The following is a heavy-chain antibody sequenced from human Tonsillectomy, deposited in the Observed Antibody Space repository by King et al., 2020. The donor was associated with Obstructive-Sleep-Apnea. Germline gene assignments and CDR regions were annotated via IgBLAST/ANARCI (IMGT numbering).Heavy chain of an antibody. J-gene: IGHJ4*02. V-gene: IGHV1-69*04. CDR2: IIPIHDIT. CDR3: ARGNVDTAIPFDY. D-gene: IGHD5-18*01. Sequence: VQLVQSGAEVRKPGSSVKVSCKASGGTFISYAISWARQAPGQGLEWMGRIIPIHDITNYAQNFQGRVTITAGKSTNTAYMELRRLRSEDTAVDYCARGNVDTAIPFDYWGQGTLVTVSS. CDR1: GGTFISYA.